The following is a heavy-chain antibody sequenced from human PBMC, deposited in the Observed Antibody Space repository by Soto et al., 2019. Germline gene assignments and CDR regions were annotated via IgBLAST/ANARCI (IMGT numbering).Heavy chain of an antibody. CDR2: ISANGQGI. J-gene: IGHJ4*02. CDR1: GFTFSSYA. V-gene: IGHV3-23*01. CDR3: AKDRNYPRDQFNY. Sequence: GGSLRLSCAASGFTFSSYALSWGRQAPGKGLEWVSAISANGQGIYYADSVRGRFTISRDNSKNTIFLHMDSLRAEDTAVYYCAKDRNYPRDQFNYWGQGTLVTVSS. D-gene: IGHD1-7*01.